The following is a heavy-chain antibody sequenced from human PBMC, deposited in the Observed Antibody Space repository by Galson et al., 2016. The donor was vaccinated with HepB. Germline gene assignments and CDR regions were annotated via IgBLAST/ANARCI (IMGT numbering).Heavy chain of an antibody. V-gene: IGHV3-30*18. J-gene: IGHJ4*02. D-gene: IGHD2-2*01. CDR2: ISYDGSNK. Sequence: LRLSCAASGFTFSSYGMHWVRQAPGKGLEWVAFISYDGSNKKYADSVKGRFTISRDNFKKTLYLQMNSLRAEDTAVYYCAKDGRIYCSSASCHDHFHYWGQGTLVAVSS. CDR3: AKDGRIYCSSASCHDHFHY. CDR1: GFTFSSYG.